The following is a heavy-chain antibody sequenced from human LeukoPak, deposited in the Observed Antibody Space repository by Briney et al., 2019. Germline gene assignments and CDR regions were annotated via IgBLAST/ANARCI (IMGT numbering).Heavy chain of an antibody. CDR3: ARRDDYGGNAGSSDAFDI. V-gene: IGHV4-59*01. CDR1: GGSISSYY. Sequence: PSETLSLTCTVSGGSISSYYWSWIRQPPGKGLEWIGYIYYSGSTNYNPSLKSRVTISVDTSKNQFSLKLSSVTAADTAVYYCARRDDYGGNAGSSDAFDIWGQGTMVTVSS. CDR2: IYYSGST. D-gene: IGHD4-23*01. J-gene: IGHJ3*02.